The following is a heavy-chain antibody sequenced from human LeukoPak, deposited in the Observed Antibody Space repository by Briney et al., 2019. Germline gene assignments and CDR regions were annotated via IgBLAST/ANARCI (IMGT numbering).Heavy chain of an antibody. Sequence: SVKVSCKASGGTFSSYAISWVRQAPGQGLEWMGGIIPIFGTANYTQKFQGRVTITADESTSTAYMELSSLRSEDTAVYYCARARSSGWYRGHYYFDYWGQGTLVTVSS. V-gene: IGHV1-69*01. CDR3: ARARSSGWYRGHYYFDY. D-gene: IGHD6-19*01. CDR2: IIPIFGTA. J-gene: IGHJ4*02. CDR1: GGTFSSYA.